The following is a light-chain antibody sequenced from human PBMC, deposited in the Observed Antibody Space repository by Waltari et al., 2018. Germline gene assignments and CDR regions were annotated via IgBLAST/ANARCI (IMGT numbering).Light chain of an antibody. Sequence: SYVLTQPPSVSVSPGQTARIPCEGANIGSNRIHWYQQRPGQAPLLVIYDDDDRPSGIPERFTGGNSGNTATLAISRVEVGDEADYYCQVSDSKNDHVVFGGGTRLTVL. CDR3: QVSDSKNDHVV. V-gene: IGLV3-21*02. CDR1: NIGSNR. J-gene: IGLJ2*01. CDR2: DDD.